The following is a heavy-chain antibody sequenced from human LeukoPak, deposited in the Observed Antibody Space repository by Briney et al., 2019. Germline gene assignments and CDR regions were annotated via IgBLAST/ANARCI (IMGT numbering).Heavy chain of an antibody. CDR3: ARGDYSNYMFDP. J-gene: IGHJ5*02. Sequence: PSETLSLTCTVSGGSISSGGYYWSWIRQHPGKGLEWIGFIYHTGTTHYNPSLKSRITISVDTSDNQSSLRLTSVTAADTAVYYCARGDYSNYMFDPWGQGTLVTVSS. CDR2: IYHTGTT. V-gene: IGHV4-31*03. CDR1: GGSISSGGYY. D-gene: IGHD4-11*01.